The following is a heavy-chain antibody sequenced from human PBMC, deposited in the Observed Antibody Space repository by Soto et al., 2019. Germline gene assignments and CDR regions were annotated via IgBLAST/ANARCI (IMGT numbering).Heavy chain of an antibody. Sequence: QVQLVQSGAEVKKPGSSVKVSCKASGGTFSSYAISRVRQAPGQGLEWMGGIIPIFGTANYAQKFQGRVTITADESTSTAYMELSSLRSEDTAVYYCARDPRYNWNYGYYYYGMDVWGQGTTVTVSS. CDR2: IIPIFGTA. CDR1: GGTFSSYA. CDR3: ARDPRYNWNYGYYYYGMDV. V-gene: IGHV1-69*01. D-gene: IGHD1-7*01. J-gene: IGHJ6*02.